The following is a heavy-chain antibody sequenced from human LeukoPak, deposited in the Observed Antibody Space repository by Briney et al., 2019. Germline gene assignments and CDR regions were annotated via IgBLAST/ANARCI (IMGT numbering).Heavy chain of an antibody. CDR1: GGSFSGYY. Sequence: SETLSLTCAVYGGSFSGYYWSWIRQPPGKGLEWIGEINRSGSTNYNPSLKSRVTISVDTSKNQFSLKLSSVTAADTAVYYCARQKILVRGVIYDYWGQGTLVTVSS. J-gene: IGHJ4*02. CDR3: ARQKILVRGVIYDY. CDR2: INRSGST. D-gene: IGHD3-10*01. V-gene: IGHV4-34*01.